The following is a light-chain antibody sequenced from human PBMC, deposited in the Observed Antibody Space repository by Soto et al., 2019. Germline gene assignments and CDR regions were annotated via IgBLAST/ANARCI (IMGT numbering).Light chain of an antibody. CDR1: QSINRW. J-gene: IGKJ1*01. CDR2: EAS. V-gene: IGKV1-5*03. Sequence: DMQMTQSPSTLSASVGDRVTITCRASQSINRWLAWYEYKPGKAPALLIYEASSLESGVPSRFSGSGFGTEFTLTISILQPDDFATYYCQQYNIYRTCGQRTKVEIK. CDR3: QQYNIYRT.